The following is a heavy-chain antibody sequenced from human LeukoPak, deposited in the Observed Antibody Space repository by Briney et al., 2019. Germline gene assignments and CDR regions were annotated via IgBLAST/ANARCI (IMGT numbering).Heavy chain of an antibody. CDR3: APLYDSSGYSDY. D-gene: IGHD3-22*01. CDR1: GGTFSSYA. V-gene: IGHV1-69*04. J-gene: IGHJ4*02. Sequence: SVKVSCKASGGTFSSYAISWVRQAPGQGLEWLGRIIPILGIANYAQKFQGRVTITADKSTSTAYMELSSLRSEDTAVYYCAPLYDSSGYSDYWGQGTLVTVPS. CDR2: IIPILGIA.